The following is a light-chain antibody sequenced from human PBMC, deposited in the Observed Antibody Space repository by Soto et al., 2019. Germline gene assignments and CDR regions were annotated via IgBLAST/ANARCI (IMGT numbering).Light chain of an antibody. CDR2: GAS. CDR1: QSVSSN. CDR3: QQSNKWPYT. V-gene: IGKV3-15*01. Sequence: EIVMTQSPATLSVSPGERATLSCRASQSVSSNLAWYQQKPGQAPRLLFYGASTRATGIPARFSGTGSGTDFTLTISSLPSEDFAVYYCQQSNKWPYTFGQGTKLEIK. J-gene: IGKJ2*01.